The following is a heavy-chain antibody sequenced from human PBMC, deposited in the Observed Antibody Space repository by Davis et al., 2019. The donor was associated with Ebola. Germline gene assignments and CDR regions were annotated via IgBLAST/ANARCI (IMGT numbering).Heavy chain of an antibody. CDR2: ISSSGSTI. CDR1: GFTFSDYY. D-gene: IGHD5-12*01. Sequence: GESLKISCAASGFTFSDYYMSWIRQAPGKGLEWVSYISSSGSTIYYADSVKGRFTISRDNAKNSLYLQMNSLRAEDTAVYYCAKVLQATNILATTYYYYALDVWGQGTTVTVSS. J-gene: IGHJ6*02. CDR3: AKVLQATNILATTYYYYALDV. V-gene: IGHV3-11*01.